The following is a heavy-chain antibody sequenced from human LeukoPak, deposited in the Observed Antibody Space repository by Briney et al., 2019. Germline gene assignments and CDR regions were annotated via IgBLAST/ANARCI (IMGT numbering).Heavy chain of an antibody. CDR1: GFTFRNFA. CDR2: IHGGGERT. Sequence: GRSLRLSCEASGFTFRNFAMSWVRQAPGRGLEWVSAIHGGGERTYYADSVKGRFTISRDNSKNTLYLQLSSLRVEDTAVYYCAKDPRSYGGHHFDAWGQGILVTVSS. CDR3: AKDPRSYGGHHFDA. V-gene: IGHV3-23*01. J-gene: IGHJ4*02. D-gene: IGHD4/OR15-4a*01.